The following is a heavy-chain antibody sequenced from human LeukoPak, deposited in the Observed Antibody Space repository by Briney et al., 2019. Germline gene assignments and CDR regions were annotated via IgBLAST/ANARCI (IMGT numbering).Heavy chain of an antibody. CDR1: GGSFSGYY. Sequence: SETLSLTCAVYGGSFSGYYWSWIRQPPGKGLEWIGEINHSGSTNYNPSLKSRVTISVDMSKNQFSLKLSSVTAADTAVYYCARGPFAGLLWDLLNWFDPWGQGTLVTVSS. V-gene: IGHV4-34*01. CDR2: INHSGST. D-gene: IGHD3-10*01. J-gene: IGHJ5*02. CDR3: ARGPFAGLLWDLLNWFDP.